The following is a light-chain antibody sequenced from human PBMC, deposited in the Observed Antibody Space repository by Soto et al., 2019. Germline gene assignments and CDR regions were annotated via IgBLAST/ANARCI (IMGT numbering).Light chain of an antibody. J-gene: IGKJ5*01. V-gene: IGKV1-39*01. CDR2: AAS. Sequence: RVPITCRASQSVTSYLNWYQQTPGQAPKLLIYAASSLQRGVPSRFSGSGSGTDFTLTISNLQREDFAIYYCQQSYKIPPTFGQGTRLEIK. CDR1: QSVTSY. CDR3: QQSYKIPPT.